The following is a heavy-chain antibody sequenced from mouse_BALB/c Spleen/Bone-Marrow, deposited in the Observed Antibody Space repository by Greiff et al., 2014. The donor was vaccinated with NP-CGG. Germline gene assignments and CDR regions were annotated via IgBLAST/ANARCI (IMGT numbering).Heavy chain of an antibody. J-gene: IGHJ3*01. V-gene: IGHV1S81*02. CDR3: SREGAY. CDR2: ITPSNGGS. CDR1: GYTFTNYY. Sequence: VKLMESGAELVKPGAPVKLSCKASGYTFTNYYMYWVKQRPGQGLEWIGEITPSNGGSNFIEKFKNKATLTVDKSSSTAYMQLSSLTSEDSAVYYCSREGAYWGQGTLVTVSA.